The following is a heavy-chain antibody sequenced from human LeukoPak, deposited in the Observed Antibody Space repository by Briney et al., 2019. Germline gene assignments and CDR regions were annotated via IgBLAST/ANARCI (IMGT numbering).Heavy chain of an antibody. D-gene: IGHD2-2*01. CDR2: ISSGSITI. V-gene: IGHV3-48*04. J-gene: IGHJ4*02. Sequence: GGSLRLSCAASGFIFSSYSMNWVRQAPGKGLEWLSFISSGSITIYYTDSVKGRFTISRDNAKNSVYLQMNSQRAGDTAVYYCARIGYSSSCTDYWGQGTLVTVSS. CDR3: ARIGYSSSCTDY. CDR1: GFIFSSYS.